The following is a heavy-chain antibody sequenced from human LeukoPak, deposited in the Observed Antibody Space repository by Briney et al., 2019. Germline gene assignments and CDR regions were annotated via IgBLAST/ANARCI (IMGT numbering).Heavy chain of an antibody. CDR3: AKVFSSSWYYFGY. CDR2: ISGSGGST. D-gene: IGHD6-13*01. CDR1: GFTFSSYA. J-gene: IGHJ4*02. V-gene: IGHV3-23*01. Sequence: GGSLRLSCAASGFTFSSYAMHWVRQAPGKGLEWVSAISGSGGSTYYADSVKGRFTISRDNSKNTLYLQMNSLRAEDTAVYYCAKVFSSSWYYFGYWGQGTLVTVSS.